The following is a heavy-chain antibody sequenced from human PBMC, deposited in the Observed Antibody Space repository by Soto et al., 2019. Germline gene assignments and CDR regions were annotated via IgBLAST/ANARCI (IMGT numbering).Heavy chain of an antibody. D-gene: IGHD6-13*01. Sequence: SETLSLTCTVSGASMNSYHWSWIRQPAGKGLEWIGHIHSSGSTNYNPSLKSRVTMSVDTSKNQFSLRLMSLTAADTAVYYCARNQGVAAAGITWFDPWGQGSLVTVSS. CDR1: GASMNSYH. CDR2: IHSSGST. V-gene: IGHV4-4*07. J-gene: IGHJ5*02. CDR3: ARNQGVAAAGITWFDP.